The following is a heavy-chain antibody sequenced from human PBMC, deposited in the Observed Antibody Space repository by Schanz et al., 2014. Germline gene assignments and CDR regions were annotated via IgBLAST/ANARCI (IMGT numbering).Heavy chain of an antibody. Sequence: QVQLVQSGVEVKRPGASVRVSCKASGYSFTDYAIHWVRQAPGQGLEWMGWISSYNGDTNYAPKFPDRVTMTTDTATGITSLELRNLKSDDTAVYYCVRDAGWAFGDCHGMDVRCQGSSVSVSS. J-gene: IGHJ6*02. V-gene: IGHV1-18*01. CDR1: GYSFTDYA. CDR2: ISSYNGDT. CDR3: VRDAGWAFGDCHGMDV. D-gene: IGHD3-10*01.